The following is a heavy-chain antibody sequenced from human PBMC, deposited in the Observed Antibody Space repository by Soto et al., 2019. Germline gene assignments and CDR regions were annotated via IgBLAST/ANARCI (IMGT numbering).Heavy chain of an antibody. CDR1: GGSFSGYY. CDR3: ARDPAYNWNYGYYYYGMDV. CDR2: INHSGST. Sequence: QVQLQQWGAGLLKPSETLSLTCAVYGGSFSGYYWSWIRQPPGKGLEWIGEINHSGSTNYNPSLKSRVTISVDTCKYQFSLKLSSVTAADTAVYYCARDPAYNWNYGYYYYGMDVWGQGTTVTVSS. D-gene: IGHD1-7*01. J-gene: IGHJ6*02. V-gene: IGHV4-34*01.